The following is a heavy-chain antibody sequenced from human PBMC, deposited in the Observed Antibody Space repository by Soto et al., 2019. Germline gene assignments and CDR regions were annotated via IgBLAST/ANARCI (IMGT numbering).Heavy chain of an antibody. CDR3: ARGGITMVRGVKPFDY. Sequence: QLQLQESGPGLVKPSETLSLTCTVSGGSISSSSYYWGWIRQPPGKGLEWIGSIYYSGSTYYNPSLYSRVTISVDTSKNQFSLKLSSVTAADTAVYYCARGGITMVRGVKPFDYWGQGTLVTVSS. CDR2: IYYSGST. D-gene: IGHD3-10*01. CDR1: GGSISSSSYY. V-gene: IGHV4-39*01. J-gene: IGHJ4*02.